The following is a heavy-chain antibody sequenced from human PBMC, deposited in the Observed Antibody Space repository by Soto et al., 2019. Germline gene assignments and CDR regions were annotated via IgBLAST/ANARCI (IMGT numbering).Heavy chain of an antibody. CDR3: ARGPRYCSSTSCFSGVTWFDP. CDR1: GYTFTSYG. V-gene: IGHV1-18*04. J-gene: IGHJ5*02. CDR2: ISSYNGNT. D-gene: IGHD2-2*01. Sequence: ASVKVSCKASGYTFTSYGISWVRQAPGQGLEWMGWISSYNGNTNYAQKVQGRVTMTTDKSKSTTYMELRSLRSDDTAVYYCARGPRYCSSTSCFSGVTWFDPWGQGTLVTVSS.